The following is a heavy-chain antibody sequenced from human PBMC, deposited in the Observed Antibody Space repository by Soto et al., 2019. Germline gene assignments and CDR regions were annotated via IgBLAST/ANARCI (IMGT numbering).Heavy chain of an antibody. CDR1: GFTFTSSA. J-gene: IGHJ4*02. CDR3: AAGAYDFWSGYSRFDY. V-gene: IGHV1-58*01. CDR2: IVVGSGNT. D-gene: IGHD3-3*01. Sequence: SVKVSCKASGFTFTSSAVQWVRQARGQRLEWIGWIVVGSGNTNYAQKFQERVTITRDMSTSTAYMELSSLRSEDTAVYYCAAGAYDFWSGYSRFDYWGQGTLVTSPQ.